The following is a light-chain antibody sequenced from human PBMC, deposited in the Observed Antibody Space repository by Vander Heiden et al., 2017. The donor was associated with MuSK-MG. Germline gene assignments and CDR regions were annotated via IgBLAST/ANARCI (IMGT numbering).Light chain of an antibody. Sequence: EIVLTQSPDTLALSPGERATLSCRASQSVSSYLAWYQQKPGQAPRLLMYDAPNSATGIPARFSGSGSGTDFTLTISSLEPEDFAVYYCQQRSNWPWTFGQGTKVXIK. CDR2: DAP. CDR3: QQRSNWPWT. J-gene: IGKJ1*01. CDR1: QSVSSY. V-gene: IGKV3-11*01.